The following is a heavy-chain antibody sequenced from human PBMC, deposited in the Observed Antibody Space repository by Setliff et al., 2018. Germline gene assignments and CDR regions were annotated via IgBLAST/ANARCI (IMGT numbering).Heavy chain of an antibody. V-gene: IGHV2-5*02. CDR2: ISWDDDE. CDR1: GFSLSASGLA. CDR3: AHTGIQPKPNNWFDP. J-gene: IGHJ5*02. D-gene: IGHD1-1*01. Sequence: VSGPTLVNPTQTLTLTCTFSGFSLSASGLAVGWIRQPPGEALEWLALISWDDDEHYNPSLRTRLTISKDTSRNQVVLTMTNMDPVDTATYYCAHTGIQPKPNNWFDPWGQGTLVTVSS.